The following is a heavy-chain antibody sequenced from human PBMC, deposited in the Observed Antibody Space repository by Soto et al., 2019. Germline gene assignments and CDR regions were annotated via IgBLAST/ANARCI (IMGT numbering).Heavy chain of an antibody. CDR1: GFTFSSYW. Sequence: EVQLAESGGGLVPPGGSLRLSCAASGFTFSSYWMNWVRQAPGKGLEWVANIDEDGSEYNDAESVRGRFTISRDNAKNTLYLQMNSLRAADTAVYYCARTGDGHHDFLDYWGQGILVSVSS. D-gene: IGHD1-1*01. J-gene: IGHJ4*02. CDR3: ARTGDGHHDFLDY. CDR2: IDEDGSEY. V-gene: IGHV3-7*01.